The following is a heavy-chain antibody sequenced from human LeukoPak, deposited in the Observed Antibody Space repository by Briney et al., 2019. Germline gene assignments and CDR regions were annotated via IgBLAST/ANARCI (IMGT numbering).Heavy chain of an antibody. Sequence: GGSLRLSCVASGIAFSNSIMHWVRQAPGKGLEWVSAMLYDGFSKYYADSMKGRLTISRDDSKNTVYLQMKSLRPEDTAVYYCAREGHTSGYCGTFDVWGQGTTVAVS. CDR2: MLYDGFSK. CDR3: AREGHTSGYCGTFDV. V-gene: IGHV3-30*04. J-gene: IGHJ3*01. CDR1: GIAFSNSI. D-gene: IGHD3-22*01.